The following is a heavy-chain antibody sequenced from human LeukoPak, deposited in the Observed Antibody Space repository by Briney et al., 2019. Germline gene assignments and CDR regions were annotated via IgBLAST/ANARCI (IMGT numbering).Heavy chain of an antibody. V-gene: IGHV4-39*01. Sequence: SETLSLTCTVSGVSISSSTNCWGWIRQPPGKGMEWIGSICDSGSAYYNPSLKSPLTISVDTSKNQFSLRLTSVTAADTAVYYCARRPQPNDNFWSGDYTYYFFDDWGTGTLVTVSS. D-gene: IGHD3-3*01. CDR3: ARRPQPNDNFWSGDYTYYFFDD. CDR2: ICDSGSA. J-gene: IGHJ4*02. CDR1: GVSISSSTNC.